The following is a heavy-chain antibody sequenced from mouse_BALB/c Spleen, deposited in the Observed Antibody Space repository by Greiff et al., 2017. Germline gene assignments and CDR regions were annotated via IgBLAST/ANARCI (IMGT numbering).Heavy chain of an antibody. CDR3: ARGELGKDFDV. Sequence: QVQLQQSGAELVKPGASVKLSCKASGYTFTSYWMHWVKQRPGQGLEWIGEINPSNGRTNYNEKFKSKATLTVDKSSSTAYMQLSSLTSEDSAVYYCARGELGKDFDVWGAGTTVTVSS. D-gene: IGHD4-1*01. V-gene: IGHV1S81*02. CDR1: GYTFTSYW. CDR2: INPSNGRT. J-gene: IGHJ1*01.